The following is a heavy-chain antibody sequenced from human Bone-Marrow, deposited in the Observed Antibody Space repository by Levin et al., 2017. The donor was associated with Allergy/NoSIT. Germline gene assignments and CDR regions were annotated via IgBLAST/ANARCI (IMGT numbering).Heavy chain of an antibody. V-gene: IGHV3-20*04. CDR1: GFTIDDYG. D-gene: IGHD3-3*01. J-gene: IGHJ6*02. Sequence: PGGSLRLSCAISGFTIDDYGMSWVRQAPGKGLEWVSGINWHGGSTGYADSVKGRFTISRDNPENFVYLQMNSLRAEDTAKYYCAKVEVSSIHYDGMDVWGQGTTVTVSS. CDR2: INWHGGST. CDR3: AKVEVSSIHYDGMDV.